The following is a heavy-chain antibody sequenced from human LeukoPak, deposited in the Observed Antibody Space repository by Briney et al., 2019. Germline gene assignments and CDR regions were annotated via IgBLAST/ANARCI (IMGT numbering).Heavy chain of an antibody. D-gene: IGHD6-19*01. CDR1: RGSLRSYY. J-gene: IGHJ4*02. V-gene: IGHV4-4*09. Sequence: PETLSLTCSVSRGSLRSYYGTWIRQFAGKELQSIGYIYTSVSTDYNPSLKSRVTISVDRSRSVIFLNVRFVPGEDTAVYYCAGGPAWAGTAFDFWGEGSRVTVSS. CDR3: AGGPAWAGTAFDF. CDR2: IYTSVST.